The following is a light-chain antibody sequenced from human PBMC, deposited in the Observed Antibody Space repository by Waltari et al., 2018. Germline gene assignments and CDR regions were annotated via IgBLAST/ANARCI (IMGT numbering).Light chain of an antibody. Sequence: DIQMTQSPLSLSASVGDRVTITCRARQTISKYLNWYQQKPGKAPKLLIHAASMLQSGVPSRVSGSGSETEFTLTINSLQLEDFAIYYCQQTYTTPTWTFGQGTRVEIK. CDR3: QQTYTTPTWT. J-gene: IGKJ1*01. CDR2: AAS. CDR1: QTISKY. V-gene: IGKV1-39*01.